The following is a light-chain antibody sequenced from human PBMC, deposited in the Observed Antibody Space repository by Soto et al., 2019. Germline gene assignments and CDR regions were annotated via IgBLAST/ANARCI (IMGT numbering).Light chain of an antibody. CDR2: GVT. CDR1: SSDIGGYDY. Sequence: QSALTQPASVSGSPGQSITITCTGTSSDIGGYDYVSWYQHHPGKAPKVIIYGVTNRPSGVSHRFSGSKSANTASLTISGLQAEDEADYYCTSYGGFNNVLFGGGTKLTVL. CDR3: TSYGGFNNVL. J-gene: IGLJ2*01. V-gene: IGLV2-14*01.